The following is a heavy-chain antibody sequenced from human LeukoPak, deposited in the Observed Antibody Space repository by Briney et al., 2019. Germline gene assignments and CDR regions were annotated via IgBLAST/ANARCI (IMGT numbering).Heavy chain of an antibody. Sequence: SETLSLTCTVSGGSISSYYWSWIRQPPGKGLEWIGYIYYSGSTNYNPSLKSRGTMSVHTSKNQFPLNLSSVTAADTAVYYCARDEGYSSGWYTDAFDIWGRGTMVTVSS. CDR3: ARDEGYSSGWYTDAFDI. V-gene: IGHV4-59*12. CDR1: GGSISSYY. J-gene: IGHJ3*02. CDR2: IYYSGST. D-gene: IGHD6-19*01.